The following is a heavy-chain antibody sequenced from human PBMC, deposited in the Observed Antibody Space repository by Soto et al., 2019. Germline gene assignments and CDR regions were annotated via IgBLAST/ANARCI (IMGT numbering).Heavy chain of an antibody. CDR1: GGSISSSSYY. J-gene: IGHJ6*02. V-gene: IGHV4-39*01. Sequence: SETLSLTCTVSGGSISSSSYYWGWIRQPPGKGLEWIGTIYYSGSTYYNPSLKSRVTISVDTSKNQFSLKLNSVTAADTAVYYCARRLYYDSSGFEGGGMDVWGQGTTVT. D-gene: IGHD3-22*01. CDR2: IYYSGST. CDR3: ARRLYYDSSGFEGGGMDV.